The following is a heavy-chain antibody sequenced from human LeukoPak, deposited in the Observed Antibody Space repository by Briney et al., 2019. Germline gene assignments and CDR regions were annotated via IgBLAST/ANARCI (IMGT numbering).Heavy chain of an antibody. Sequence: SETLSLTCLASGASISNYYWSWIRQPPGKGLEWVAFINYSGSTYYNPSLKGRATISLDISKNQVSLEMKSMTAADTAVYYCARDRVGDYYDIVVWGQGTTVIVSS. CDR2: INYSGST. CDR1: GASISNYY. V-gene: IGHV4-59*01. J-gene: IGHJ6*02. CDR3: ARDRVGDYYDIVV.